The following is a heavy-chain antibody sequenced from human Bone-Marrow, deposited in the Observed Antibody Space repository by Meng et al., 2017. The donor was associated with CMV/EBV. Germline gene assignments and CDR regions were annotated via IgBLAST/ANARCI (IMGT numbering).Heavy chain of an antibody. Sequence: SGPTLVKPTQTLTLTCTFSGFSLSTSGVGVGWIRQPPGKALEWLALIYWNDDKRYSPSLKGRLTITKDTSKNQVVLTMTNMDPVDTATYYCAHSIQLWSSCYFDYWGQGTLVTVSS. CDR3: AHSIQLWSSCYFDY. J-gene: IGHJ4*02. CDR1: GFSLSTSGVG. V-gene: IGHV2-5*01. CDR2: IYWNDDK. D-gene: IGHD5-18*01.